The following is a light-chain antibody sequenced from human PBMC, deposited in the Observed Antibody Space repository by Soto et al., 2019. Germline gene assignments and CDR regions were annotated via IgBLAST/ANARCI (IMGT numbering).Light chain of an antibody. CDR3: QTWGV. J-gene: IGLJ1*01. CDR2: VNSDGSH. V-gene: IGLV4-69*01. CDR1: SGHSNYA. Sequence: QPVLTQSPSASASLGASVKLTCTLSSGHSNYAIAWHQQQPEKGPRYLMKVNSDGSHRKGDGIPDRFSGSGSGAERYLTISSLQYEDEADYYCQTWGVFGTGTKVTVL.